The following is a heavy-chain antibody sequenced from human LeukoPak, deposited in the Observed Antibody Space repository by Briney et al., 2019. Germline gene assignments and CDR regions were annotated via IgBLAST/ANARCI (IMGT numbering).Heavy chain of an antibody. CDR1: GFTFSSYA. Sequence: GGSLRLSCAASGFTFSSYAMSWVRQAPGKGLEWVSAISGSGGSTYYADSVKGRFTISRDNSKNTLYLQMNSLRAEDTAVYYCAKVRGQYDSSAPMGYWGQGTLVTVSS. CDR3: AKVRGQYDSSAPMGY. CDR2: ISGSGGST. J-gene: IGHJ4*02. V-gene: IGHV3-23*01. D-gene: IGHD3-22*01.